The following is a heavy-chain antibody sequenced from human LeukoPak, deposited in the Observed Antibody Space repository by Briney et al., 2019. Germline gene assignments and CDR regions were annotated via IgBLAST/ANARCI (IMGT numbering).Heavy chain of an antibody. J-gene: IGHJ4*02. V-gene: IGHV1-18*01. Sequence: SAYNGNTNYARRLQGRVTMTTDTSTSTAYMELRSLKSDDTAVYYCTRDYYDILTGYYNFDYWGQGTLVTVSS. CDR2: SAYNGNT. CDR3: TRDYYDILTGYYNFDY. D-gene: IGHD3-9*01.